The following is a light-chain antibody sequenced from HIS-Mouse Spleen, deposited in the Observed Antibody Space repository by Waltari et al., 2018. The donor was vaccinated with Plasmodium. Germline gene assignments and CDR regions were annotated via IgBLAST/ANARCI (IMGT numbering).Light chain of an antibody. CDR3: YSTDSSGNHRV. Sequence: SYELTQPPSVSVSPGQTARLTCSGDALPKKYAYWYQQKSGKAPVLVIYEDSKRPPWIPERFSGSSSGTMATLTISGAQVEDEADYYCYSTDSSGNHRVFGGGTKLTVL. J-gene: IGLJ3*02. V-gene: IGLV3-10*01. CDR1: ALPKKY. CDR2: EDS.